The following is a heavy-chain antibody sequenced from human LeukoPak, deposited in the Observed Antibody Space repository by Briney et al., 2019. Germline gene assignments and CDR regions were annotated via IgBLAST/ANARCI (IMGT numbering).Heavy chain of an antibody. D-gene: IGHD3-16*01. V-gene: IGHV3-23*01. CDR3: ARDFWGQYYFDK. Sequence: GESLRLSCAASGFIFSSYPMSWVRQVPGKGLEWVSRISGSGGGTDYAGSVKGRFTVSRDNSKNTLYLQMNSLRAEDTAVHFCARDFWGQYYFDKWGQGTLVSVSS. J-gene: IGHJ4*02. CDR2: ISGSGGGT. CDR1: GFIFSSYP.